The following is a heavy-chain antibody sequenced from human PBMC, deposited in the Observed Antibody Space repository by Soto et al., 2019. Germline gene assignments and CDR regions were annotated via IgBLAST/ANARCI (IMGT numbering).Heavy chain of an antibody. CDR2: ISSDGNNK. V-gene: IGHV3-30*18. CDR3: SKDLPPNTVTTCCS. J-gene: IGHJ5*02. Sequence: QVQLVESGGGVVQPGRSLRLSCAASGFTFDSYGMHWVRQAPGKGLEWVAVISSDGNNKYYADSVKGRFTISRDNFKNTLYLQMSSLRADDTAVYYCSKDLPPNTVTTCCSLGQGTLVTVSS. D-gene: IGHD4-17*01. CDR1: GFTFDSYG.